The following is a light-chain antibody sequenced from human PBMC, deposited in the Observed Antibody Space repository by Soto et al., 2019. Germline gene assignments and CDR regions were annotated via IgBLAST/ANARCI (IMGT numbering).Light chain of an antibody. CDR3: QKVNSYPFT. CDR1: QDISSY. Sequence: DLQLTQSPSFLPPSVGDRVTITCRASQDISSYLAWYQRKPGKAPKLLIYATSTLQSGVPSRLSGSGFGTELNLTISSLQPEDFATYYCQKVNSYPFTCGGGTKVDIK. J-gene: IGKJ4*01. V-gene: IGKV1-9*01. CDR2: ATS.